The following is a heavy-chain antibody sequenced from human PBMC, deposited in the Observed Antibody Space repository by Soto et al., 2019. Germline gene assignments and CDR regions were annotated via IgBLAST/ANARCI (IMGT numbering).Heavy chain of an antibody. CDR2: IYPGDSDT. CDR3: SRARPIGNYGSGSTNDY. CDR1: EYKFIRSW. Sequence: PVESMKISKRGSEYKFIRSWIGWVSQMPRKSLEWMWIIYPGDSDTRYSPSFQGQVTISADKSISTAYMELSSLRSEDTAVFYCSRARPIGNYGSGSTNDYWGQGALVTVSS. D-gene: IGHD3-10*01. J-gene: IGHJ4*02. V-gene: IGHV5-51*01.